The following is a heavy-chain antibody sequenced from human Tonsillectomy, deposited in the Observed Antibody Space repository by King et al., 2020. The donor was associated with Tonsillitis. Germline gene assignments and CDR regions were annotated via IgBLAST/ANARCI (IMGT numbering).Heavy chain of an antibody. CDR3: AKDRGTPDYDILTGYLRPPQNNPFYYYGLDV. CDR2: IGGSGGST. J-gene: IGHJ6*02. D-gene: IGHD3-9*01. CDR1: GFTFSSYA. V-gene: IGHV3-23*04. Sequence: EVQLVESGGGLVQPGGSLRLSCEASGFTFSSYAMSWVRQAPGKGLEWVSVIGGSGGSTYYADSVKGRFTISRDNSKNTLYLQMISLRAEDTAVYYCAKDRGTPDYDILTGYLRPPQNNPFYYYGLDVWGQGTTVTVSS.